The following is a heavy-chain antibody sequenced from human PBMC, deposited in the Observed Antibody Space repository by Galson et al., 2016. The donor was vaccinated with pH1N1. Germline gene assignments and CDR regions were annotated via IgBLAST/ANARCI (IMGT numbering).Heavy chain of an antibody. CDR3: ARDLAALLRFDT. D-gene: IGHD2-15*01. V-gene: IGHV4-39*02. CDR2: IYYSGNT. CDR1: GGSISSSSFY. Sequence: SEILSLTCTVSGGSISSSSFYWGWLRQPPGKGLEWIGSIYYSGNTYYNPSLKSRIAISVDTSKNQFSLKMNSVTAAETAVYYCARDLAALLRFDTWGQGTLVTVSS. J-gene: IGHJ5*02.